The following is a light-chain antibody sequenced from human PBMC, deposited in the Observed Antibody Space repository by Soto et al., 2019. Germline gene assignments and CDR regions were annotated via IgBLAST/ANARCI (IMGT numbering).Light chain of an antibody. CDR3: QSYDSSLNTFYV. CDR1: SSNVGAGYD. CDR2: SNN. Sequence: QSVLTQPPSVSGAPGQAGTICCTGSSSNVGAGYDVHWYQQPPGTAPTLLMYSNNNRPSGVPARFSGSKSGTSASLAITGLQAEDEADYYCQSYDSSLNTFYVFGPGTTVTVL. J-gene: IGLJ1*01. V-gene: IGLV1-40*01.